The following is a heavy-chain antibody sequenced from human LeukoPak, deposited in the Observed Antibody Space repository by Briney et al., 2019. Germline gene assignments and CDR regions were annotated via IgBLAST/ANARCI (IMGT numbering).Heavy chain of an antibody. J-gene: IGHJ4*02. CDR2: ISSSNSYT. CDR3: ARDGSGWYYFDN. Sequence: KPGGSLRLSCAASGFTFSDYYMSWIRQAPGKGLEWVSYISSSNSYTNYADSVKGRFYADSVKGRFTVSRDNAKNSLYLQMNSLRVEDSAVYYCARDGSGWYYFDNWGQGSLVTVSS. CDR1: GFTFSDYY. V-gene: IGHV3-11*06. D-gene: IGHD6-19*01.